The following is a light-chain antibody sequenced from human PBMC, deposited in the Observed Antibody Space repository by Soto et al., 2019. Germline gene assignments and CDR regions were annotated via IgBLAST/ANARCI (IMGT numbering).Light chain of an antibody. CDR2: DAS. J-gene: IGKJ1*01. V-gene: IGKV1-5*01. CDR3: QQYNSYSQWK. Sequence: DIQMTQSPSTLSASVGDRVTITCRASQSISSWLAWYQQKPGKAPKLLIYDASSLESGVPSRFSGSGSGTEFTLTISSLQPDDFANYYCQQYNSYSQWKFGKGTKVDI. CDR1: QSISSW.